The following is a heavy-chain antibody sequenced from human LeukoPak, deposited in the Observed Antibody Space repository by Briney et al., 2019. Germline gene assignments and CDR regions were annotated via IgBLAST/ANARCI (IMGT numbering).Heavy chain of an antibody. V-gene: IGHV3-21*01. CDR2: ISSTSSYI. CDR1: GFTFSSYS. Sequence: PGGSLRLSCAASGFTFSSYSMDWVRQAPGKGLEWVSSISSTSSYIYYADPVKGRFTISRDNAENSLYLQMNSLRAEDTAVYYCAREAQGGFDYWGQGTLVTVSS. CDR3: AREAQGGFDY. J-gene: IGHJ4*02. D-gene: IGHD3-16*01.